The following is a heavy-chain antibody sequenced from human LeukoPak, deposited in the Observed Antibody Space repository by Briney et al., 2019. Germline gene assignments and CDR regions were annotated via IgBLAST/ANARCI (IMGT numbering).Heavy chain of an antibody. J-gene: IGHJ4*02. V-gene: IGHV1-46*01. D-gene: IGHD3-22*01. Sequence: ASVKVSCKASGYTFTSYYMHWVRQAPGQGLEWMGIINPSGGSTSYAQKFQGRVTMTRDTSISTAYMELSRLRSDDTAVYYCAGTPDSSGDFDYWGQGTLVTVSS. CDR1: GYTFTSYY. CDR2: INPSGGST. CDR3: AGTPDSSGDFDY.